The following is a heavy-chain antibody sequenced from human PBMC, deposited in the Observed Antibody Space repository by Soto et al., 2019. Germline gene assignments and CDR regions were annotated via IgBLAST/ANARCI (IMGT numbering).Heavy chain of an antibody. Sequence: GGSLRLSCAASGFTFSSYAMHWVRQAPGKGLEWVAVISYDGSNKYYADSVKGRFTISRDNSKNTLYLQMNSLRAEDTAVYYCARVGSSGWYDAFDIWGQGTMVTLSS. CDR3: ARVGSSGWYDAFDI. CDR2: ISYDGSNK. V-gene: IGHV3-30*04. J-gene: IGHJ3*02. CDR1: GFTFSSYA. D-gene: IGHD6-19*01.